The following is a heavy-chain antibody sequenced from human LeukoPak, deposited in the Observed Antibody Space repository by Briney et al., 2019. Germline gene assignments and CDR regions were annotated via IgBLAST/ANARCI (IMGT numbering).Heavy chain of an antibody. Sequence: GASVKVSCKASGYTFTSHYIHWVRQAPGQGLEWMGIINPSGGGTSYAQKFQGRVTMTRDMSTSTVYMELSSLRSEDTAVYYCARPPRTYNWSYFDNWYFDLWGRGTLVTVSS. J-gene: IGHJ2*01. CDR2: INPSGGGT. CDR1: GYTFTSHY. V-gene: IGHV1-46*01. D-gene: IGHD1-26*01. CDR3: ARPPRTYNWSYFDNWYFDL.